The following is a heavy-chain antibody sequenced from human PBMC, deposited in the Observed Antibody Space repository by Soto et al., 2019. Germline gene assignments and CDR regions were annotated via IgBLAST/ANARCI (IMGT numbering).Heavy chain of an antibody. J-gene: IGHJ4*02. CDR2: IRSKAYGGTT. Sequence: GGSLRLSCTASGFTFGDYAMSWFRQAPGKGLEWVGFIRSKAYGGTTEYAASVKGRFTISRDDSKSIAYLQMNSLKTEDTAVYYCTRAQLYYYDSSGYYEDQPFDYWGQGTLVTVSS. D-gene: IGHD3-22*01. V-gene: IGHV3-49*03. CDR1: GFTFGDYA. CDR3: TRAQLYYYDSSGYYEDQPFDY.